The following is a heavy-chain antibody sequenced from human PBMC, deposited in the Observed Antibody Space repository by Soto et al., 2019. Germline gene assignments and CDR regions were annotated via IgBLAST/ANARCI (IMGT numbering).Heavy chain of an antibody. CDR3: ARDLYCSSTSCGPDYYYYGMDV. J-gene: IGHJ6*02. D-gene: IGHD2-2*01. CDR1: GFTFSSYG. CDR2: IWYDGSNK. V-gene: IGHV3-33*01. Sequence: PGGSLRLSCAASGFTFSSYGMHWVRQAPGKGLEWVAVIWYDGSNKYYADSVKGRFTISRDNSKNTLYLQMSSLRAEDTAVYYCARDLYCSSTSCGPDYYYYGMDVWGQGTTVTVSS.